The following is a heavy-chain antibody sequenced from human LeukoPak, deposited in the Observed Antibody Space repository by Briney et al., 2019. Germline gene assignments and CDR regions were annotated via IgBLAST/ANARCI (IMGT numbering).Heavy chain of an antibody. CDR3: ARSSCPNNRCTYYLDY. Sequence: PGGSLRLSCAASGFTFSNFAMRWVRRAPGKGLEWVSAISRSGETTVYADSMGGRFTMSRDNSKNTLYLQMNSLGAEDTAVYYCARSSCPNNRCTYYLDYWGQGTLVTVSS. CDR2: ISRSGETT. CDR1: GFTFSNFA. J-gene: IGHJ4*02. D-gene: IGHD2-8*01. V-gene: IGHV3-23*01.